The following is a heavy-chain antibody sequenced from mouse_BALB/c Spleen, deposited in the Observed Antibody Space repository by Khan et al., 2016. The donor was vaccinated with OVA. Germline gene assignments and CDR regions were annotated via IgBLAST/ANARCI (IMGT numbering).Heavy chain of an antibody. J-gene: IGHJ3*01. Sequence: QVQLQQSGAGLVKPGASVKLSCKASGYTFTSYYMYWVKQRPGQGLEWIGEINPSNGGTNFNEKFKSKATLTVDKSSSTAYMQLSSLTSEDSAVYYCTGGGYGGFAYWGQGTLVTVSA. D-gene: IGHD3-1*01. CDR2: INPSNGGT. V-gene: IGHV1S81*02. CDR3: TGGGYGGFAY. CDR1: GYTFTSYY.